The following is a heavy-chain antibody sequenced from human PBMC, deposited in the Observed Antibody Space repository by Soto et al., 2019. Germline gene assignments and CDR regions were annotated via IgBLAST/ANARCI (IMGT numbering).Heavy chain of an antibody. V-gene: IGHV3-64*04. CDR2: ISSNGGTT. Sequence: GGSLRLSCSASGFTFNNYAMHWVRQAPGKGLEYVPAISSNGGTTKYADSVKGRFTISRDNSKNTLYLQMNSLRVEDTAVYYCAKGKVAYDNSGLQYFYYFPMNVWGQGTTVTVSS. CDR3: AKGKVAYDNSGLQYFYYFPMNV. J-gene: IGHJ6*02. D-gene: IGHD3-22*01. CDR1: GFTFNNYA.